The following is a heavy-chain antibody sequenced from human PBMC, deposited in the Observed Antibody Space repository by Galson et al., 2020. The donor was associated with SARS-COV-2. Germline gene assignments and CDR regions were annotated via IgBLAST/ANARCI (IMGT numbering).Heavy chain of an antibody. V-gene: IGHV3-48*01. J-gene: IGHJ4*02. Sequence: GGSLILSCAASGFTFSSYSMNWVRQAPGKGLEWVSYISSSSSTIYYADSVKGRFTISRDNAKNSLYLQMNSLRAEDTAVYYCARDHGWIPFDYWGQGTLVTVSS. CDR1: GFTFSSYS. D-gene: IGHD6-19*01. CDR2: ISSSSSTI. CDR3: ARDHGWIPFDY.